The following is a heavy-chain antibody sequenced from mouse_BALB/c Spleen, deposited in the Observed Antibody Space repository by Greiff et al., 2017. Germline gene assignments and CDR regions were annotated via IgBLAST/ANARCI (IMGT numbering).Heavy chain of an antibody. D-gene: IGHD3-3*01. CDR2: IRNKANGYTT. Sequence: EVKLVESRGGLVQPGGSLRLSCATSGFTFTDYYMSWVRQPPGKALEWLGFIRNKANGYTTEYSASVKGRFTISRDNSQSILYLQMNTLRAEDSATYYCARDREGLAFDYWGQGTTLTVSS. CDR1: GFTFTDYY. J-gene: IGHJ2*01. CDR3: ARDREGLAFDY. V-gene: IGHV7-3*02.